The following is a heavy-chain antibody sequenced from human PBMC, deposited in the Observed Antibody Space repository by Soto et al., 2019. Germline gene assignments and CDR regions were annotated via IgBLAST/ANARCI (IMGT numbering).Heavy chain of an antibody. J-gene: IGHJ5*02. CDR3: ASGASRWYPYFFDP. CDR2: IIPYYNTL. Sequence: QAQVVQSGAEVRKPGSSVKLSCKSSEGTFHSYAIAWVRQAPGHGLEWMGGIIPYYNTLNYAQKFQDRVTMSADDSTNTVYMELSSLRSDDTPVYSWASGASRWYPYFFDPWAQGTLVTVAS. V-gene: IGHV1-69*01. CDR1: EGTFHSYA. D-gene: IGHD6-13*01.